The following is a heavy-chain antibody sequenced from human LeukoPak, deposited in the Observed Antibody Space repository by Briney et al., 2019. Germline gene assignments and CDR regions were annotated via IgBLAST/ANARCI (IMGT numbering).Heavy chain of an antibody. CDR2: IYYSGST. Sequence: PSQTLSLTCTVSGGSISSGDYYWSWIRQPPGKGLEWIGYIYYSGSTYYNPSLKSRVTISVDTSKNQFSLKLSSVTAADTAVYYCARVSPLSGGYWEGNWFDPWGQGTLVTVSS. J-gene: IGHJ5*02. V-gene: IGHV4-30-4*08. CDR3: ARVSPLSGGYWEGNWFDP. D-gene: IGHD3-22*01. CDR1: GGSISSGDYY.